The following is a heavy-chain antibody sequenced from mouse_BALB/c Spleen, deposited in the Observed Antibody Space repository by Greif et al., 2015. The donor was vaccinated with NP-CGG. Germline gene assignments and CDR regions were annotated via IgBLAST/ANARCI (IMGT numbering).Heavy chain of an antibody. V-gene: IGHV7-3*02. CDR2: IRNKANGYTT. Sequence: DVKLVESGGGLVQPGGSLRLSCATSGFTFTDYYMSWVRQPPGKALEWLGFIRNKANGYTTEYSASVKGRFTISRDNSQSILYLQMSTLRAEDSATYYCARDMGGSSYFDYWGQGTTLTVSS. D-gene: IGHD1-1*01. CDR3: ARDMGGSSYFDY. J-gene: IGHJ2*01. CDR1: GFTFTDYY.